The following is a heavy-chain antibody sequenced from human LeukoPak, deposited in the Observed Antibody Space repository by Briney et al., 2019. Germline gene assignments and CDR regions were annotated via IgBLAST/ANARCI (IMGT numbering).Heavy chain of an antibody. CDR2: ISAY. V-gene: IGHV1-18*01. CDR3: ARRFNYYDSSGYYEGFYFDY. J-gene: IGHJ4*02. D-gene: IGHD3-22*01. Sequence: ASVKVSCKASGYTFTSYGISWVRQAPGQGLEWMGWISAYAQKFQGRVTMTTDTSTSTAYMELRSLRSDDTAVYYCARRFNYYDSSGYYEGFYFDYWGQGTRVTVSS. CDR1: GYTFTSYG.